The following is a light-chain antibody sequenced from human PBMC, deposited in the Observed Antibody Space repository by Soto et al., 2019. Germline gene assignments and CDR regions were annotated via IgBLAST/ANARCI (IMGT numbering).Light chain of an antibody. J-gene: IGKJ1*01. CDR2: KAS. Sequence: DIQMTQSPSTLSGSVGDRVTITCRASQTISSWLAWYQQKPGKAPKLLIYKASTLKSGVPSRFSGSGSGTEFTLTISSLQSADFATYYGQHYNSYSEAFGQGTKVDIK. CDR1: QTISSW. V-gene: IGKV1-5*03. CDR3: QHYNSYSEA.